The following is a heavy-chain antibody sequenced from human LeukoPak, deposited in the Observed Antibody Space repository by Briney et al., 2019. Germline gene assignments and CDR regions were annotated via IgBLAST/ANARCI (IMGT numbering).Heavy chain of an antibody. CDR1: GFTFSSFS. CDR2: ISSSSSTI. CDR3: ARDLLTAMVLFDY. Sequence: PGGSLRLSCTASGFTFSSFSMNWVRQAPGKGVEWGSYISSSSSTIYYADSVKGRFTIYREKAKKSLYLQMSSLRAEDTAVYYCARDLLTAMVLFDYWGQGTLVTVSS. V-gene: IGHV3-48*01. J-gene: IGHJ4*02. D-gene: IGHD5-18*01.